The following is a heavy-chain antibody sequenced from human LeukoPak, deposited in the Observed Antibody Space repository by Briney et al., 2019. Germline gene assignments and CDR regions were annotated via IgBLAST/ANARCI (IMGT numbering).Heavy chain of an antibody. CDR1: GTPFTSYW. J-gene: IGHJ3*02. V-gene: IGHV5-51*01. CDR2: IYPGDSDT. Sequence: GEPLQISSLGSGTPFTSYWIGGARQMPGKGLEWMGIIYPGDSDTRYSPALQGQITISADKSISTAYLQRTSLKASDTAMYYCARQSHYGSGSYYWEDAFDIWGQGKMVTVSS. D-gene: IGHD3-10*01. CDR3: ARQSHYGSGSYYWEDAFDI.